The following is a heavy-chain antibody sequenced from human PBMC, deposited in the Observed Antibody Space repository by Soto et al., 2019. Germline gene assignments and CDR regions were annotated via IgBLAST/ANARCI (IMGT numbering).Heavy chain of an antibody. CDR2: VYSSGAT. CDR1: GDSVSNDY. D-gene: IGHD1-20*01. J-gene: IGHJ6*02. CDR3: TKGPNWNYYYRVDV. Sequence: SETLSLTCTVSGDSVSNDYWSWIRQPAVRGLEWMGRVYSSGATTYNPSLNGRVTMSVDTSRNQFSLRLSSVTAADTAIYYCTKGPNWNYYYRVDVWGQGTAVTVSS. V-gene: IGHV4-4*07.